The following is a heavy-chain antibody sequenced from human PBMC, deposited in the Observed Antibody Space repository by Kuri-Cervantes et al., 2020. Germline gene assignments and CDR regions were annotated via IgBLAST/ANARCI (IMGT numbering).Heavy chain of an antibody. CDR3: AKGRGSYRGPFDY. J-gene: IGHJ4*02. CDR2: ISWNSGSI. V-gene: IGHV3-9*01. Sequence: GGSLRLSCAASGLTFDDYAMHWVRQAPGKGLEWVSGISWNSGSIGYADSVKGRFTISRDNAKNSLYLQMNSLRAEDTALYYCAKGRGSYRGPFDYWGQGTLVTDSS. D-gene: IGHD1-26*01. CDR1: GLTFDDYA.